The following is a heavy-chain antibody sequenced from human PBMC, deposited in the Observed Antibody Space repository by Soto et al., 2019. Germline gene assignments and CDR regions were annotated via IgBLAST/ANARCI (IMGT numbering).Heavy chain of an antibody. V-gene: IGHV3-23*01. CDR3: AMERLARGIDY. D-gene: IGHD3-10*01. CDR1: GFTFSNYA. J-gene: IGHJ4*02. Sequence: EVQLLDSGGGLVQPGGSLRLSCAASGFTFSNYAMSWVRQAPGKGLDWVSTISGAGSNTYYADSVKGRFSISRDNSKNMAYLEMKSLRAEDTAVYYCAMERLARGIDYWGQGTLVTVSS. CDR2: ISGAGSNT.